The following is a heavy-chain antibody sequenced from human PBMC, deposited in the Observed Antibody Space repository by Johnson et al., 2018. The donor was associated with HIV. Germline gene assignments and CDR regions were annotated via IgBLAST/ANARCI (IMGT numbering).Heavy chain of an antibody. CDR2: ISYDGSNK. D-gene: IGHD6-13*01. Sequence: QVQLVESGGGVVQPGRSLRLSCAASGFTFSSYAMHWVRQAPGKGLEWVAVISYDGSNKYYADSVTGRSTTSRDISNTTLHLQMNRLRAGDTAVYYCARSRSSSWYEGAFDIWGQGTMVTVSS. J-gene: IGHJ3*02. CDR3: ARSRSSSWYEGAFDI. CDR1: GFTFSSYA. V-gene: IGHV3-30-3*01.